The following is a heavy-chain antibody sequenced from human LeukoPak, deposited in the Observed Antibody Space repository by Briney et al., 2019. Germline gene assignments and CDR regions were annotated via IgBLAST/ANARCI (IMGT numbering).Heavy chain of an antibody. CDR1: GGSFSGYY. Sequence: SETLSLTCAVYGGSFSGYYWSWIRQPPGKGLEWIGEINHSGSTNYNPSLKSRVTISVDTSKNQFSLKLSPVTAADTAVYYCATTYSTCSGGSCYFGDYWGQGTLVTVSS. J-gene: IGHJ4*02. D-gene: IGHD2-15*01. CDR2: INHSGST. CDR3: ATTYSTCSGGSCYFGDY. V-gene: IGHV4-34*01.